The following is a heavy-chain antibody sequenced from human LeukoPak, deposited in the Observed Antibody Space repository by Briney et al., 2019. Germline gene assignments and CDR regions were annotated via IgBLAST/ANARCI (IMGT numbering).Heavy chain of an antibody. CDR3: AKDGIAVAGTPPRY. J-gene: IGHJ4*02. CDR2: ISGSGGST. CDR1: GFTFSSYA. V-gene: IGHV3-23*01. Sequence: GGSLRLSCAASGFTFSSYAMSWVRQAPGKGLEWVSAISGSGGSTYYAVSVKGRFTISRDNSKNTLYLQMNSLRAEDTAVYYCAKDGIAVAGTPPRYWGQGTLVTVSS. D-gene: IGHD6-19*01.